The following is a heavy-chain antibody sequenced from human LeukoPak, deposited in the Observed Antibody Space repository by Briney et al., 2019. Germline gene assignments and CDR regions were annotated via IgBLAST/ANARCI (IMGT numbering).Heavy chain of an antibody. CDR1: GVSFSGYY. V-gene: IGHV4-34*01. CDR2: INHSGST. Sequence: ASETLSLTCAVYGVSFSGYYWSWIRQPPGKGLEWIGEINHSGSTNYNPSLKSRVTISVDTSKNQFSLKLSSVTAADTAVYYCARGVSPDYWGQGTLVTVSS. J-gene: IGHJ4*02. CDR3: ARGVSPDY.